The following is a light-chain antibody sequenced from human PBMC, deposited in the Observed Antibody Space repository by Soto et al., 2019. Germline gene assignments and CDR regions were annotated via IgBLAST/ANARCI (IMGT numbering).Light chain of an antibody. Sequence: QSALTQPASVSGSPGQSITISCTGTSSDVGGYNYVSWYQQPPGKAPKLMIHDVSNRPSGVSNRFSGSKSGNTASLTISGLQAEDEADYYCSSYTSSSTPYVFGTGTKLTVL. J-gene: IGLJ1*01. V-gene: IGLV2-14*01. CDR2: DVS. CDR1: SSDVGGYNY. CDR3: SSYTSSSTPYV.